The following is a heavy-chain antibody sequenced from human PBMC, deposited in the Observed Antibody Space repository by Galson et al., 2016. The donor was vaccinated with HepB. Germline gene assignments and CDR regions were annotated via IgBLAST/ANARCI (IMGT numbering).Heavy chain of an antibody. D-gene: IGHD3-22*01. J-gene: IGHJ3*01. CDR2: IYSSGST. Sequence: SETLSLTCTVSGGSISLYYWSWIRQPPGKGLEWIGSIYSSGSTNYNPSLKSRVTISVDTSKTQFPLRLSSVTAADTAVFYCARAGYLFYGSAYSPAAFDVWGQGTVVTVSS. V-gene: IGHV4-59*01. CDR1: GGSISLYY. CDR3: ARAGYLFYGSAYSPAAFDV.